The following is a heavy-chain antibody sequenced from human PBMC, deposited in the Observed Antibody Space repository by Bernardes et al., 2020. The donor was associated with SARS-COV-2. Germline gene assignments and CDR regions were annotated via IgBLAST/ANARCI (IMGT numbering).Heavy chain of an antibody. CDR1: GGSITRGSYY. CDR2: VYISGGT. V-gene: IGHV4-61*02. CDR3: ARDLDSSWYGGDYFDN. J-gene: IGHJ4*02. Sequence: SETLSLTCTVSGGSITRGSYYWSWIRQPAGKGLEWIGRVYISGGTDYNPSLKSRVSISVDTSKNQFSLKLNSVTAADTAVYYCARDLDSSWYGGDYFDNWGQGIQVIVSS. D-gene: IGHD6-13*01.